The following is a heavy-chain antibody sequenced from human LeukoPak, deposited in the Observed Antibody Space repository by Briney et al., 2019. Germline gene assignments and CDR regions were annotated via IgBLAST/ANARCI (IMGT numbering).Heavy chain of an antibody. CDR2: ISSSSSYI. Sequence: GGSLRLSCAASGFTFSSYSMNWVRQAPGKGLEWVSSISSSSSYIYYADSVKGRFTISRDNAKNSLYLQMNGLRAEDTAVYYCARDPGNDYGDSWGQGTLVTVSS. V-gene: IGHV3-21*01. CDR3: ARDPGNDYGDS. CDR1: GFTFSSYS. J-gene: IGHJ4*02.